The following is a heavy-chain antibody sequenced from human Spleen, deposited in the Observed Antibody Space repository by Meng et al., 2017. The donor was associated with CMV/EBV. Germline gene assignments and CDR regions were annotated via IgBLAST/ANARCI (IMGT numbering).Heavy chain of an antibody. CDR3: AREATADLWSSYYEHLDY. J-gene: IGHJ4*02. CDR1: GFTFDDYA. Sequence: SLKISCTASGFTFDDYAMHWVRQAPGKGLEWISSISWNSNYINYADSVKGRFTISRDNAKRSLYLQMNSLRAEDTAWYYCAREATADLWSSYYEHLDYWGQGTLVTVSS. V-gene: IGHV3-9*01. D-gene: IGHD3-3*01. CDR2: ISWNSNYI.